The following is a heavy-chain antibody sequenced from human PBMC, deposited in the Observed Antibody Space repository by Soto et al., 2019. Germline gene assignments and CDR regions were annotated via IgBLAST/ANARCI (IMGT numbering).Heavy chain of an antibody. V-gene: IGHV1-3*01. D-gene: IGHD3-10*01. CDR1: GYTFTSYA. CDR3: ARSHPRYYGSGSYQFDP. Sequence: ASVKVSCKASGYTFTSYAMHWVRQAPGQRLEWMGWINAVNGNTKYSQKIQGRVTITRDTSASTAYMELSSLRSEDTAVYYCARSHPRYYGSGSYQFDPWGQGTLVTVSS. J-gene: IGHJ5*02. CDR2: INAVNGNT.